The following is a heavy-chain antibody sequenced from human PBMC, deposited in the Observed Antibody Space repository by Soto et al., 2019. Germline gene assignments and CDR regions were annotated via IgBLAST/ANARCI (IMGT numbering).Heavy chain of an antibody. CDR2: IIPIFGTA. J-gene: IGHJ3*02. V-gene: IGHV1-69*01. Sequence: QVQLVQSGAEVKKPGSSVKVSCKASGGTFSSYAISWVRQAPGQGLEWMGGIIPIFGTANYAQKLQGRVTITADESTSTAYMELSSVRSEDTAVYYCARNRSGLKMATIADDAFDIWGQGTMVTVSS. CDR1: GGTFSSYA. D-gene: IGHD5-12*01. CDR3: ARNRSGLKMATIADDAFDI.